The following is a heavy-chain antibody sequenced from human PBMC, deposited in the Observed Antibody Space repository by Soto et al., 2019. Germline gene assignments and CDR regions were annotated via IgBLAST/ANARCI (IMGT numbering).Heavy chain of an antibody. CDR1: GYTFTSYY. CDR3: ARDSSSSWYGGWFDY. D-gene: IGHD6-13*01. J-gene: IGHJ4*02. Sequence: QVQLVQSGAEVKKSGASVKVSCKASGYTFTSYYMHWVRQAPGQGLEWMGIINPSGGSTSYAQKFQGRVTMTRDTSTSTVYMELSSLRSEDTAVYYCARDSSSSWYGGWFDYWGQGTLVTVSS. V-gene: IGHV1-46*01. CDR2: INPSGGST.